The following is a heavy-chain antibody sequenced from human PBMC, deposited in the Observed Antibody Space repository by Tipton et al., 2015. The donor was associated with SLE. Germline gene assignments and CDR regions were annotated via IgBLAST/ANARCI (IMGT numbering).Heavy chain of an antibody. J-gene: IGHJ5*02. Sequence: TLSLTCTVSGDSISRYYLNWIRQPPGKGLEWIGYFYSRGSNNYNPALKSRVTISMDTPRNQFSLNLHSVTAADTAVYYCARDLNWDDIGNWFDPWGQGVLVTVSS. CDR2: FYSRGSN. CDR3: ARDLNWDDIGNWFDP. D-gene: IGHD1-1*01. CDR1: GDSISRYY. V-gene: IGHV4-59*01.